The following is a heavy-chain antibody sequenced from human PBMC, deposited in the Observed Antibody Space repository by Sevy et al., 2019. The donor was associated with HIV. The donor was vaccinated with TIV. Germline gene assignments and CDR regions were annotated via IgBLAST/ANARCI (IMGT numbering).Heavy chain of an antibody. D-gene: IGHD3-3*01. CDR3: AINDFWSGYSTVGYFQH. CDR2: ISSSSSYI. V-gene: IGHV3-21*01. CDR1: GFTFSSYS. Sequence: GGYLRLSCAASGFTFSSYSMNWVRQAPGKGLEWVSSISSSSSYIYYADSVKGRFTISRDNAKNSLYLQMNSLRAEDTAVYYCAINDFWSGYSTVGYFQHWGQGTLVTVSS. J-gene: IGHJ1*01.